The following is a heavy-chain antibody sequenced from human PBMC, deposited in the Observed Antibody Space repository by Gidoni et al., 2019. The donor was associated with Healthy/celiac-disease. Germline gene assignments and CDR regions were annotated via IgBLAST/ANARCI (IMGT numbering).Heavy chain of an antibody. CDR2: IYYSGST. CDR3: ARTHQVDSSGYSDY. CDR1: GGSISSSSYY. J-gene: IGHJ4*02. V-gene: IGHV4-39*01. D-gene: IGHD3-22*01. Sequence: QLQLQESGPGLVKPSETLSLTCTVSGGSISSSSYYWGWIRQPPGKGLEWIGSIYYSGSTYYNPSLKSRVTISVDTSKNQFSLKLSSVTAADTAVYYCARTHQVDSSGYSDYWGQGTLVTVSS.